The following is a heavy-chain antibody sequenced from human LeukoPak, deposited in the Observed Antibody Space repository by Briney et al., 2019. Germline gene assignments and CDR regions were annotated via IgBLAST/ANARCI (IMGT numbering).Heavy chain of an antibody. J-gene: IGHJ4*02. CDR3: AKDRWDIVVVPAAIVDY. V-gene: IGHV3-30*02. CDR2: IRYDGSNK. D-gene: IGHD2-2*02. Sequence: GGSLRLSCAASGFTFSSYGMHWVRQAPGKGLEWVAFIRYDGSNKYYADSVKGRFTISRDNSKNTLYLQMNSLRAEDTAIYYCAKDRWDIVVVPAAIVDYWGQGTLVTVSS. CDR1: GFTFSSYG.